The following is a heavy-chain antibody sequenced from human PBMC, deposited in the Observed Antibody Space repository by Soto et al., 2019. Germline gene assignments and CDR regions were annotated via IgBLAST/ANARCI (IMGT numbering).Heavy chain of an antibody. CDR1: GFSFSGSA. CDR3: TRRQILYYDFWSGFDP. J-gene: IGHJ5*02. Sequence: LRLSCAASGFSFSGSAMHWVRQASGKGLEWVGRMRGKANSYATAYAPSVKGRFTISRDDSKNTAYLQVNSLKSEDTAVYYCTRRQILYYDFWSGFDPWGQGTLVTVSS. D-gene: IGHD3-3*01. CDR2: MRGKANSYAT. V-gene: IGHV3-73*01.